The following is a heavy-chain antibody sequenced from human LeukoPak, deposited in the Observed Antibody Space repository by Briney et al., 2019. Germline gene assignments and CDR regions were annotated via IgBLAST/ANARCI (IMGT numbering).Heavy chain of an antibody. D-gene: IGHD3-10*01. V-gene: IGHV4-38-2*02. CDR1: GYSISSDYY. CDR3: ASQTPRFGSYYYYMDV. Sequence: SETLSLTCTVSGYSISSDYYWGWIRQPPGKGLEWIASVSHSGSTYYNPSLKSRVTISVDTSKNQFSLKVTSVTAADTAVYYCASQTPRFGSYYYYMDVWGKGTTVTISS. CDR2: VSHSGST. J-gene: IGHJ6*03.